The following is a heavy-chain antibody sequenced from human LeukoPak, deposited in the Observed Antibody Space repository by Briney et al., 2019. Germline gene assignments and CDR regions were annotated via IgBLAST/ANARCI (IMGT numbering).Heavy chain of an antibody. V-gene: IGHV3-53*01. CDR1: GFTVSSNY. Sequence: QSGGSLRLSCAASGFTVSSNYMSWVRQAPGKGLEWVSVIYSGGTTYYADSVKGRFTVSRDNSKSTVYLQMNSLRAEDTAVYYCARGRWVYDSSGFYSDYWGQGTLVTVSS. J-gene: IGHJ4*02. CDR3: ARGRWVYDSSGFYSDY. D-gene: IGHD3-22*01. CDR2: IYSGGTT.